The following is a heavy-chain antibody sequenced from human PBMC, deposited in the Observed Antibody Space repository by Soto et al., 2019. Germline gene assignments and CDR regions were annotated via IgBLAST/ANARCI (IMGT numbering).Heavy chain of an antibody. J-gene: IGHJ6*02. Sequence: SLKVSCKAPGGTLSSYAINWVRQAPGQGLEWMGGIIPIFGSANYAPKFQGRVTISADESTSKAYMEVSSLRSEDTAVYYCAGTREIPYYHGMDVWGQGTTVTVSS. CDR3: AGTREIPYYHGMDV. D-gene: IGHD2-2*02. CDR1: GGTLSSYA. CDR2: IIPIFGSA. V-gene: IGHV1-69*13.